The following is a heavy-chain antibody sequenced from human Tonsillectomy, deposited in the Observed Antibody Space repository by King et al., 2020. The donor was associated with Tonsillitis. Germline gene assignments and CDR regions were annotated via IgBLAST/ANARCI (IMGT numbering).Heavy chain of an antibody. CDR3: ARDLYYYDSSGYHNWFDP. CDR2: IHTSGST. Sequence: QLQESGPGLVKPSETLSLTCTVSGGSISSYYWSWIRQPAGKGLECIGRIHTSGSTNYKSSLKSRVTISVDTSKTQFSLKLSSVTPADTAVYYCARDLYYYDSSGYHNWFDPWGQGTLVTVSS. D-gene: IGHD3-22*01. V-gene: IGHV4-4*07. J-gene: IGHJ5*02. CDR1: GGSISSYY.